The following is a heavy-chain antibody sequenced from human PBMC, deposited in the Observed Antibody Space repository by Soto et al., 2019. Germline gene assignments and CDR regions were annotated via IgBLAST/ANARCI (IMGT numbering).Heavy chain of an antibody. V-gene: IGHV1-69*01. CDR2: IVPMLGTP. CDR3: TRNVTYSSSLSQYSGMDV. Sequence: QVKLVQSGAEVKEPGSSVRVSCKASGGTFDNFIMNWVRQTPGQGLEWMGGIVPMLGTPTYAEKFKGRVTISATGSTSTMYMEVTSLRSEDTAIYYCTRNVTYSSSLSQYSGMDVWGQGTTVTGSS. J-gene: IGHJ6*02. CDR1: GGTFDNFI. D-gene: IGHD1-26*01.